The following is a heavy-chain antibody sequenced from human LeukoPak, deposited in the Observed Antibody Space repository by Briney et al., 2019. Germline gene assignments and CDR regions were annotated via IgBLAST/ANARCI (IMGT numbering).Heavy chain of an antibody. CDR2: ISAYNGNT. CDR1: GYTFTCYG. D-gene: IGHD3-22*01. CDR3: ARDRDMIVVVITSDAFDI. V-gene: IGHV1-18*01. J-gene: IGHJ3*02. Sequence: ASVKVSCKASGYTFTCYGISWVRQAPGQGLEWMGWISAYNGNTNYAQKLQGRVTMTTDTSTSTAYMELRSLRSDDTAVYYCARDRDMIVVVITSDAFDIWGQGTMVTVSS.